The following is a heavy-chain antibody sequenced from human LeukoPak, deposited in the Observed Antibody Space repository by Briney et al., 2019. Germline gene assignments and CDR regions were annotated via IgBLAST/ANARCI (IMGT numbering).Heavy chain of an antibody. CDR2: ISGSGGST. J-gene: IGHJ4*02. CDR3: AKGVSMVRGVPPFDY. CDR1: GFTFSSYE. Sequence: GGSLRLSCAASGFTFSSYEMNWVRQAPGKGLEWVSAISGSGGSTYYADSVKGRFTISRDNSKNTLYLQMNSLRAEDTAVYYCAKGVSMVRGVPPFDYWGQGTLVTVSS. D-gene: IGHD3-10*01. V-gene: IGHV3-23*01.